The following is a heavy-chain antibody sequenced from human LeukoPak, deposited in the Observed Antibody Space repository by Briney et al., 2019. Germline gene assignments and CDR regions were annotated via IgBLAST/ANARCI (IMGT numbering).Heavy chain of an antibody. J-gene: IGHJ3*02. V-gene: IGHV4-59*08. CDR2: IYYSGST. CDR1: GGSISSYY. Sequence: SETLSLTCTVSGGSISSYYWSWIRQPPGKGLEWIGYIYYSGSTNYNPSLKSRVTISVDTSKNQFSLKLSSVTAADTAVYYWAGREGLLRFLEWQTNDAFNIWGQGKMSPSLQ. D-gene: IGHD3-3*01. CDR3: AGREGLLRFLEWQTNDAFNI.